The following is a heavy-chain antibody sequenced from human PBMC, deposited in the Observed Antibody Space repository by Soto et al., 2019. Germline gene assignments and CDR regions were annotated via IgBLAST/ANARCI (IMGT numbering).Heavy chain of an antibody. CDR2: ISGSGSST. V-gene: IGHV3-23*01. CDR1: GFTFSSHA. CDR3: ARSITGTPGGPFDP. J-gene: IGHJ5*02. Sequence: EVQLLESGGGLVQPGGSLRLSCAASGFTFSSHAMSWVRQAPGKGLEWVSAISGSGSSTYYADSVKGRFSISRDNSKNALYLQMNNLRAEDTAVYYCARSITGTPGGPFDPWGQGTLVTVSS. D-gene: IGHD1-20*01.